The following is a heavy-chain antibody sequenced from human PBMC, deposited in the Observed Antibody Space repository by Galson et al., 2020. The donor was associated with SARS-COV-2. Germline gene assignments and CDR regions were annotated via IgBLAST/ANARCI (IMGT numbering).Heavy chain of an antibody. D-gene: IGHD3-22*01. CDR2: INHSGST. V-gene: IGHV4-34*01. CDR1: GGSFSGYY. CDR3: ARSRAFVSGDYRLPLAFDY. J-gene: IGHJ4*02. Sequence: SETLSLTCAVYGGSFSGYYWSWIRQPPGKGLEWIGEINHSGSTNYNPSLKSRVTISVDTSKNQFSLKLSSVTAADTAVYYCARSRAFVSGDYRLPLAFDYWGQGTLVTVSS.